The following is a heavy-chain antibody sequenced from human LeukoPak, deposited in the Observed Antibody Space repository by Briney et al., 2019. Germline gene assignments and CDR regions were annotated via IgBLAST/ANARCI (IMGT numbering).Heavy chain of an antibody. D-gene: IGHD2-15*01. CDR2: TRNKANSYTT. V-gene: IGHV3-72*01. CDR3: ARGAAVGSCYRN. J-gene: IGHJ4*02. Sequence: GGSLRLSCAASGFTFSDHYMDWVRQAPGKGLEWVGRTRNKANSYTTDYAASVIGRFTISRDDSKNSLYLQMNSLKTEDTAVYYCARGAAVGSCYRNWGQGTLVTVSS. CDR1: GFTFSDHY.